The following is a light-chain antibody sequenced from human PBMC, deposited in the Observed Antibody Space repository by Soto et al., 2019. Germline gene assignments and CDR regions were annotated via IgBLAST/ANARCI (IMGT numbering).Light chain of an antibody. CDR1: SSDVGGYNY. CDR2: DVS. V-gene: IGLV2-14*03. Sequence: QSALTQPASVSGSPGQSITISCTGTSSDVGGYNYVSWYQQHPGKVPKLMIYDVSNRPSWVSNRFSGSKSGNTASLTISGLQAEDEADYYCSLYTSSSTVVFGGGTKLTVL. J-gene: IGLJ2*01. CDR3: SLYTSSSTVV.